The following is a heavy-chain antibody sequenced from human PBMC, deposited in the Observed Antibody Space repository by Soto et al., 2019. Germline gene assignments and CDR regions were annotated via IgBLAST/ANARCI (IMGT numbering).Heavy chain of an antibody. CDR2: INHSGST. CDR1: GGSFSGYY. D-gene: IGHD2-2*01. Sequence: PSETLSLTCAVYGGSFSGYYWSWIRQPPGKGLEWIGEINHSGSTNYNPSLKSRVTISVDTSKNQFSLKLSSVTAADTAVYYCARGLQGYCSSTSCYVSGRKYYYYYGMDVWGQGTTVTVSS. J-gene: IGHJ6*02. CDR3: ARGLQGYCSSTSCYVSGRKYYYYYGMDV. V-gene: IGHV4-34*01.